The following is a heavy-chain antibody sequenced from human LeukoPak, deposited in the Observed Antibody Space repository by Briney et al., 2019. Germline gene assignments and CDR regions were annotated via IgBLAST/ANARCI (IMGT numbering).Heavy chain of an antibody. D-gene: IGHD5-24*01. Sequence: SETLSRTCTVSGGSISSYYWSWIRQPPGKGLEWIGYIYYSGSTNYNPSLKSRVTISVDTSKNQFSLKLSSVTAADTAVYYCARVGPTKMATVYYFDYWGQGTLVTVSS. CDR3: ARVGPTKMATVYYFDY. J-gene: IGHJ4*02. V-gene: IGHV4-59*01. CDR1: GGSISSYY. CDR2: IYYSGST.